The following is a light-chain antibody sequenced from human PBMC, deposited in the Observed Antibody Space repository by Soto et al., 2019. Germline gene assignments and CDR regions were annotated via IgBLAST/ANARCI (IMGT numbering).Light chain of an antibody. CDR2: GQS. CDR1: QSFCXSY. Sequence: VMPHSPYSLAVSLGERATINCKPSQSFCXSYFAWYQEKPGQATRMLIXGQSSRATGIPERFIGSGSGTDFTLTISRLEPEYFSVYYCQQYGSALTWTFGQGTKVDIK. V-gene: IGKV3-20*01. CDR3: QQYGSALTWT. J-gene: IGKJ1*01.